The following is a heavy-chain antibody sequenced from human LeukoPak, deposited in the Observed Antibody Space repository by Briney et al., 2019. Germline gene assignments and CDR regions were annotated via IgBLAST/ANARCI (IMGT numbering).Heavy chain of an antibody. J-gene: IGHJ3*02. D-gene: IGHD6-25*01. CDR1: GISLSNYG. Sequence: GGSLRLSCAVSGISLSNYGMSWVRQAPGKGLEWVAGISGSGGSTYYADSVKGRFTISRDNSKITLYLQMNSLRAEDTAVYYCAKDVGYRSPNAFDIWGQGTMVTVSS. V-gene: IGHV3-23*01. CDR2: ISGSGGST. CDR3: AKDVGYRSPNAFDI.